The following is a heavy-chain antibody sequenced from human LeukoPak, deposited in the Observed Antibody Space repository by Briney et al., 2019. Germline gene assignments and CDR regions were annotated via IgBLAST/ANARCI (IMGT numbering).Heavy chain of an antibody. J-gene: IGHJ3*02. V-gene: IGHV3-13*01. D-gene: IGHD3-9*01. CDR2: IGTAGDT. CDR1: GFTFRSYD. CDR3: ARGWFDAFDI. Sequence: GASLRLSCAASGFTFRSYDMHSVRQTTGKGLEWVSAIGTAGDTYYPGSVKGRFTISRENAKNSLYLQMNSLRAGDTAVYYCARGWFDAFDIWGQGTMVTVSS.